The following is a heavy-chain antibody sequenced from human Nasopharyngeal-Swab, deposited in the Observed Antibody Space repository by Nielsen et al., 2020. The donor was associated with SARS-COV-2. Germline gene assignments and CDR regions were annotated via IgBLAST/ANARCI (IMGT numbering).Heavy chain of an antibody. J-gene: IGHJ3*02. Sequence: SETLSLTFTVPGGPISSGGYYWSWIRQHPGKGLEWIGYIYYSGSTYYNPSLKSRVTISVDTSKNQFSLKLSSVTAADMAVYYCARVLTRNLVVALVLDAFDIWGQGTMVTVSS. CDR1: GGPISSGGYY. CDR2: IYYSGST. V-gene: IGHV4-31*03. CDR3: ARVLTRNLVVALVLDAFDI. D-gene: IGHD2-15*01.